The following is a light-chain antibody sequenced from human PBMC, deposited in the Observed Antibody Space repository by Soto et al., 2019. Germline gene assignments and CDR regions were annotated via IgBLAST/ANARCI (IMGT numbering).Light chain of an antibody. CDR3: QQYETYRT. J-gene: IGKJ1*01. CDR1: QSISSW. Sequence: DIQITQSPSTLSATAGDRVTMTCRAMQSISSWLPWYQHKPGKAPKLLLYDASNFDSGVPSRFSGSGSGTEFSLTISNLQPSDGATYCCQQYETYRTFGQGTKGDIK. CDR2: DAS. V-gene: IGKV1-5*01.